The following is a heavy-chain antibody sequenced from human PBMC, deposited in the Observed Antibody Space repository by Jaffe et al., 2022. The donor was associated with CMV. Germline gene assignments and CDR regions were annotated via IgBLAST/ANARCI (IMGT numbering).Heavy chain of an antibody. CDR3: AKEINSLVVVTTTRGSFDS. V-gene: IGHV3-23*04. D-gene: IGHD2-21*02. CDR2: VSGTGSYT. J-gene: IGHJ4*03. CDR1: GFTFRNYA. Sequence: EVQLVESGGGFMQPGGSLRLSCAASGFTFRNYAMSWVRQAPGKGLEWVSAVSGTGSYTYYSDSVKGRFTISRDNSNNTLYMQLNSLRDEDTAVYFCAKEINSLVVVTTTRGSFDSWGPGTLVTVSS.